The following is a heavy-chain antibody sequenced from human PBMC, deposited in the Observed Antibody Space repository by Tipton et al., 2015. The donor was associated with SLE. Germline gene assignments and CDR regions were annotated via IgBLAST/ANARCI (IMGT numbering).Heavy chain of an antibody. CDR1: YGSFSGYY. CDR3: ATQRQRFWNNYDYFLGV. D-gene: IGHD3-3*01. V-gene: IGHV4-34*01. CDR2: INHSGST. Sequence: TLSLTCAVYYGSFSGYYWTWIRQPPGKGLEWIGEINHSGSTNYNPSLKSRFTISVNTSKKQYSLYLSSVTAADTAVYYCATQRQRFWNNYDYFLGVWGRGTTVTVSS. J-gene: IGHJ6*03.